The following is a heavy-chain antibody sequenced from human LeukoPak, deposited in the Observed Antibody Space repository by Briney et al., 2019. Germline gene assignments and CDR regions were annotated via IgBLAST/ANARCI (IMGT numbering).Heavy chain of an antibody. CDR2: MKQDGSEK. Sequence: PGGSLRLSCAASGFSFSNFWMSWVRQAPGKGLEWVANMKQDGSEKYYVDSVKGRFTISRDNAKNSLYLQINSLRAEDTAVYYCARKNSLDYWGQGTRVTVSS. D-gene: IGHD2-21*01. V-gene: IGHV3-7*01. CDR3: ARKNSLDY. J-gene: IGHJ4*02. CDR1: GFSFSNFW.